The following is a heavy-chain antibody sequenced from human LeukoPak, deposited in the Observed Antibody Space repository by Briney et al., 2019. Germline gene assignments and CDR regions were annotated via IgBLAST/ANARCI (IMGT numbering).Heavy chain of an antibody. Sequence: SETLSLTCIVSGCSLSSSTYYWGWIRQPPGKGPEWIGSIYYSGSTYYNPSLKSRVTMSVDTSKKQFSLKLTSVTAADTAVYYCARPAKNPMILDWYFDLWGRGTLVTVSS. CDR3: ARPAKNPMILDWYFDL. CDR1: GCSLSSSTYY. D-gene: IGHD3-22*01. CDR2: IYYSGST. J-gene: IGHJ2*01. V-gene: IGHV4-39*01.